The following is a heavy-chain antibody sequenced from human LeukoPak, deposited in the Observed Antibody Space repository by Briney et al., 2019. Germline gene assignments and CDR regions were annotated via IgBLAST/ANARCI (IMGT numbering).Heavy chain of an antibody. CDR2: IFYSGNT. D-gene: IGHD3-22*01. Sequence: SETLSLTCTVSGGSISSSPDYWGWIRQPPGKGLEWIGNIFYSGNTYYNPSLRSRAIISLDTSNNQFSLHLTSVTAADTAVYYCASYDSSTFDYWGQGTLVTVSS. CDR3: ASYDSSTFDY. V-gene: IGHV4-39*07. J-gene: IGHJ4*02. CDR1: GGSISSSPDY.